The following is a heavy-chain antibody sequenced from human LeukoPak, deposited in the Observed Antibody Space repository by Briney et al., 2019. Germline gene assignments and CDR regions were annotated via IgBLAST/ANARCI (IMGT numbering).Heavy chain of an antibody. D-gene: IGHD1-26*01. CDR1: GFTFSNYG. J-gene: IGHJ4*02. CDR3: ARDGIVGSPLFKFDY. Sequence: GRSLRLSCAASGFTFSNYGMHWVRQAPGKGLEWVAIISFDGDNKYYADSVKGRFTISRDNSKNTLYLQMNSLRAEDTAVYYCARDGIVGSPLFKFDYWGQGTLVTVSS. CDR2: ISFDGDNK. V-gene: IGHV3-30*03.